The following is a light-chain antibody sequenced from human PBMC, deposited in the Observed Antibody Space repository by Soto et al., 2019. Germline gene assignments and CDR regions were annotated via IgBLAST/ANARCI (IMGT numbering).Light chain of an antibody. CDR3: LQYNKLPPYT. J-gene: IGKJ2*01. V-gene: IGKV3-15*01. CDR1: QSVSST. CDR2: GSS. Sequence: EIVMTQSPATLSVSPGGRATLSCRASQSVSSTLAWYQQKPGQAPRLLIYGSSTRATGVPARFSGSGSGTEFTLTISSLQSEDFAVYYCLQYNKLPPYTFGQGTKLEIK.